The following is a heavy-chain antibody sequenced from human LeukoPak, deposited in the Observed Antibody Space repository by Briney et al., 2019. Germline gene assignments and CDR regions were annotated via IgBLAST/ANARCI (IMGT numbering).Heavy chain of an antibody. CDR1: GGTFSSYA. CDR3: FMSGWVASSTSSWPENPDY. CDR2: IIPILGIA. V-gene: IGHV1-69*04. J-gene: IGHJ4*02. Sequence: GASVKVSCKASGGTFSSYAISWVRQAPGQGLEWMGRIIPILGIANYAQKFQGRVTITADKSTSTAYMELSSLRSEDTAVYYCFMSGWVASSTSSWPENPDYWGQGTLVTVSS. D-gene: IGHD6-13*01.